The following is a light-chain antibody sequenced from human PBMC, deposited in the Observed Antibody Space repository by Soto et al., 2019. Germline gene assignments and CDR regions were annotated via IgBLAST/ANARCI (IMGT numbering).Light chain of an antibody. CDR2: DAS. V-gene: IGKV3-11*01. CDR3: QQRSNWPIT. J-gene: IGKJ5*01. Sequence: EIVLTQSPATLSLSPGERATLSCRASQSVSSYLAWYQQKPGQAPRLLIYDASNRATGIPARFSGSGSGTDFTRTISSLEPEDFAVYYYQQRSNWPITFGQGKRLEIK. CDR1: QSVSSY.